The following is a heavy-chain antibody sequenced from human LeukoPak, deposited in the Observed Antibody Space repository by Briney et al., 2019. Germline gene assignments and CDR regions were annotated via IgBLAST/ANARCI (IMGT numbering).Heavy chain of an antibody. V-gene: IGHV3-23*01. CDR2: ISGSGGGT. J-gene: IGHJ4*02. D-gene: IGHD6-19*01. Sequence: GGSLRLSCAASGFTFSSYAMSWVRQTPGSGLEYVSAISGSGGGTWYADSMKGRFTISRDNSKSTLYLQMNSLRAEDTAVYYCAKVPSSLSGAGQRYFDYWGREPWSPSPQ. CDR3: AKVPSSLSGAGQRYFDY. CDR1: GFTFSSYA.